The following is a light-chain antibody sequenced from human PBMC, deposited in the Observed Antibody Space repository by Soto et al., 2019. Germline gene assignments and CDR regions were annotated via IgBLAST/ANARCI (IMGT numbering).Light chain of an antibody. Sequence: EIVLTQSPATLSLSPGERATLSCRASQSVSSYLAWYQQKPGQAPRLLIYEASNSATGIPDRFSGSGSGTDFTLTIRSLEPEEFAVYYWQQRSNCPQGTFGGGNKVEIK. V-gene: IGKV3-11*01. CDR1: QSVSSY. CDR3: QQRSNCPQGT. J-gene: IGKJ4*01. CDR2: EAS.